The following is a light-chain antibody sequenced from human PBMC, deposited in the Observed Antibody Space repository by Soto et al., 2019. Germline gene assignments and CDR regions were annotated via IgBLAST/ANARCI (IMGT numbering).Light chain of an antibody. V-gene: IGLV2-14*01. CDR2: DVT. CDR1: SSDVGGYKY. CDR3: SSYTSFKTLV. Sequence: LTQPASVSESPGQSITISCTGSSSDVGGYKYVSWYQQHPGKAPKLLIYDVTNRPSGVSNRFSGSKSGYTASLTTSGLQSEDEADYYCSSYTSFKTLVFGTGTKVTVL. J-gene: IGLJ1*01.